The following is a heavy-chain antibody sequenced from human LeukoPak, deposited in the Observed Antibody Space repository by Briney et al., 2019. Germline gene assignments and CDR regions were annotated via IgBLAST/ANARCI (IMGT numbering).Heavy chain of an antibody. CDR2: MNPDSGNT. J-gene: IGHJ2*01. CDR3: ATQTGNHWYLDL. CDR1: GYTFTSYD. V-gene: IGHV1-8*02. Sequence: ASVKVSCKASGYTFTSYDINWVRQATGQGLEWMGWMNPDSGNTGYAQKFQGRVTMTRNTSTNIAYMELSILRSEDTAVYFCATQTGNHWYLDLWGPGTLVTVSS.